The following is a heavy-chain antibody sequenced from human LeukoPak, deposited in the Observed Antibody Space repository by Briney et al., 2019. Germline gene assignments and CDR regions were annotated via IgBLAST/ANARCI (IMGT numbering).Heavy chain of an antibody. V-gene: IGHV4-34*01. CDR2: INHSGST. CDR3: ASSSWRPSRSYFDY. D-gene: IGHD6-13*01. CDR1: GGSFSGYY. Sequence: PSETLSLTCAVYGGSFSGYYWSWIRQPPGKGLEWIGEINHSGSTNYNPSLKSRVTISVDTSKNQFSLKLSSVTAADTAVYYCASSSWRPSRSYFDYWGQGTLVTVSS. J-gene: IGHJ4*02.